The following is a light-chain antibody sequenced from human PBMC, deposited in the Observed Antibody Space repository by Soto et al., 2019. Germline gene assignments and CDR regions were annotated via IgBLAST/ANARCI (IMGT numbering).Light chain of an antibody. J-gene: IGLJ1*01. CDR3: ETWDSNTRV. Sequence: QPVLTQSSSASASLGSSVKLTCTLSSGHSGYVIAWHQQQPGEAPRYLMKLEGSGSYDKGSGVPDRFSGSSSGPDRYLTISNLQSEDEADYYCETWDSNTRVYGTGTKVTVL. V-gene: IGLV4-60*03. CDR2: LEGSGSY. CDR1: SGHSGYV.